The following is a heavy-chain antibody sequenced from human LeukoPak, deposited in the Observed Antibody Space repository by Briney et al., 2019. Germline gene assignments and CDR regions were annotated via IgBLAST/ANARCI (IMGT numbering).Heavy chain of an antibody. CDR2: ISAYNGNT. J-gene: IGHJ4*02. Sequence: ASVKVSCKASGYTFTSYDINWVRQATGQGLEWMGWISAYNGNTNYAQKLQGRVTMTTDTSTSTAYMELRSLRSDDTAVYYCARTRSSGYLTFDYWGQGILVTVSS. CDR3: ARTRSSGYLTFDY. V-gene: IGHV1-18*01. D-gene: IGHD3-22*01. CDR1: GYTFTSYD.